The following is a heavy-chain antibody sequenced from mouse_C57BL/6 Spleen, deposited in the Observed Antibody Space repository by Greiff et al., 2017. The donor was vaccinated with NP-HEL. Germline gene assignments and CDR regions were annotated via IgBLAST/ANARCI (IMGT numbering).Heavy chain of an antibody. J-gene: IGHJ2*01. Sequence: VQLQQSGAELVRPGTSVKVSCKASGYAFTNYLIEWVKQRPGQGLEWIGVINPGSGGTNYNEKFKGKATLTADKSSSTAYMQLSSLTSEDSAVYFCARRTVVEGYFDYWGQGTTLTVSS. CDR3: ARRTVVEGYFDY. V-gene: IGHV1-54*01. CDR2: INPGSGGT. CDR1: GYAFTNYL. D-gene: IGHD1-1*01.